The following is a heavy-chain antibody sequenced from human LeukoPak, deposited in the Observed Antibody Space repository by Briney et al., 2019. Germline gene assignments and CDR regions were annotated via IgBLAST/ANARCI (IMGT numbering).Heavy chain of an antibody. V-gene: IGHV3-21*04. CDR2: ISSSSSYI. CDR3: ASITMVRGPHGY. CDR1: GFTFSSYS. Sequence: GGPLRLSCAASGFTFSSYSMNWVRKAPGKGLEWVSSISSSSSYIYYADSVKGRFTISRDNAKNSLYLQMNSLRAEDTAVYYCASITMVRGPHGYWGQGTLVTVSS. D-gene: IGHD3-10*01. J-gene: IGHJ4*02.